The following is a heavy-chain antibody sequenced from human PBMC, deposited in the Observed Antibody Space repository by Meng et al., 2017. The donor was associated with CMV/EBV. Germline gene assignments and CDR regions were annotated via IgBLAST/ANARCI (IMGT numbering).Heavy chain of an antibody. CDR2: INWNGGST. CDR3: ARSLQRAFDY. V-gene: IGHV3-20*04. CDR1: GFTLDDYG. Sequence: LSCAASGFTLDDYGMSWVRQAPGKGLEWVSGINWNGGSTGYADSVKGRFTISRDNAKNSLYLQMNSLRAEDTALYYCARSLQRAFDYWGQGTLVTVSS. J-gene: IGHJ4*02.